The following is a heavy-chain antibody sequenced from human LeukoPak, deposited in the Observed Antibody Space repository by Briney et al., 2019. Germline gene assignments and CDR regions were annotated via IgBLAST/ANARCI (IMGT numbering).Heavy chain of an antibody. J-gene: IGHJ4*02. V-gene: IGHV3-7*01. Sequence: GGSLRLSCAASGFTFSSYWMSWVRQAPGKGLEWVANIKQDGSEKYYVDSVKGRFTISRDNAKNSLYLQMNSLRAEDTAVYYCARDGPTIAVAGTLLYYFDYWGQGTLVTVSS. CDR2: IKQDGSEK. CDR3: ARDGPTIAVAGTLLYYFDY. D-gene: IGHD6-19*01. CDR1: GFTFSSYW.